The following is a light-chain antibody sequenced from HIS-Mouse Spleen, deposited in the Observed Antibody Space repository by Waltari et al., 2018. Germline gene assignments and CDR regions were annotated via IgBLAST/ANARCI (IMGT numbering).Light chain of an antibody. CDR3: SSYTSSSTYV. J-gene: IGLJ1*01. Sequence: QSALTQPASVSGSPGQSITISCTGTSSDVGGYNYVSWYQQHPGKAPKLMSYEVSNRPSGVSNRFSGSKSGHTASLTISGLQAEDEADYYCSSYTSSSTYVFGTGTKVTVL. CDR1: SSDVGGYNY. V-gene: IGLV2-14*01. CDR2: EVS.